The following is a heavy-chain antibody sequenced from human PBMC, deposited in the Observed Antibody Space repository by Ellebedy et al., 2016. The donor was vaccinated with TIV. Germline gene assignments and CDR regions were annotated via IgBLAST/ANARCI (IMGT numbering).Heavy chain of an antibody. D-gene: IGHD1-1*01. CDR3: ARLATAAGGDAFDI. V-gene: IGHV4-61*01. Sequence: MPSETLSLTCTVSGGSVISDNSFWSWIRQPPGKGLEWIGYIYYSGTTNYNPSLKSRVTMSVDTSKHRFSLKLSSVTAADTALYYCARLATAAGGDAFDIWGQGTRVTVSS. CDR2: IYYSGTT. J-gene: IGHJ3*02. CDR1: GGSVISDNSF.